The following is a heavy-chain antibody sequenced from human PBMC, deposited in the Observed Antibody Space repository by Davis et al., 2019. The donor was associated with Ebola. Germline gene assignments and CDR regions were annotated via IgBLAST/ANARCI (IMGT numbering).Heavy chain of an antibody. CDR3: ARGGKYSGYDYDY. CDR2: IYYSGAT. J-gene: IGHJ4*02. D-gene: IGHD5-12*01. Sequence: PSETLSLTCTVSGGSMSSYFWSWIRQPPGKGLEWIGYIYYSGATNYNPSLNSRVTMSVDTSKNQFSLKLSSVTAADTAVYYCARGGKYSGYDYDYWGQGTLVTVSS. CDR1: GGSMSSYF. V-gene: IGHV4-59*01.